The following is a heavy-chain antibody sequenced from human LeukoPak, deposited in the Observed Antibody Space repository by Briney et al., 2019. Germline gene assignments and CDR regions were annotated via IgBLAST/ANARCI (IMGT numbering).Heavy chain of an antibody. J-gene: IGHJ4*02. V-gene: IGHV4-31*03. D-gene: IGHD6-13*01. Sequence: SETLSLTCTVSGGSISSGGYYWSWIRQHPGKGLEWIGYIYYSGSTYYNPSLKSRVTISVDTSKNQFSLKLSSVTAADTAVYYCVRDIAAAGSDYFDYWGQGTLVTVSS. CDR3: VRDIAAAGSDYFDY. CDR1: GGSISSGGYY. CDR2: IYYSGST.